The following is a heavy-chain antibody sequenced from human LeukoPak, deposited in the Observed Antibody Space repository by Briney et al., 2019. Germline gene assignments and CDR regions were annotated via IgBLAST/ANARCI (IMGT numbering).Heavy chain of an antibody. D-gene: IGHD3-10*01. CDR1: GYTFTSYG. Sequence: ASVKVSCKASGYTFTSYGISWVREAPGQGLEWMGWISAYNGNTNYAQKLQGRVTMTTDTSTSTAYMELRSLRSDDTAVYYCARASLGFGELFYYFDYWGQGTLVTVSS. CDR3: ARASLGFGELFYYFDY. CDR2: ISAYNGNT. J-gene: IGHJ4*02. V-gene: IGHV1-18*01.